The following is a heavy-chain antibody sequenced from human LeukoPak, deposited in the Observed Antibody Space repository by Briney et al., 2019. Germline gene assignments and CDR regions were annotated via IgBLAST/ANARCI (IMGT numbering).Heavy chain of an antibody. CDR3: ARKPGRWFDP. CDR2: INHSGST. V-gene: IGHV4-34*01. J-gene: IGHJ5*02. CDR1: GGSFSGYY. Sequence: SETLSLTCAVYGGSFSGYYWSWIRQPPGKGLEWIGEINHSGSTNYNPSLKSRVTISVDTSKNQFSLKLSSVTAADTAVYYCARKPGRWFDPWGQGTLVTVSS.